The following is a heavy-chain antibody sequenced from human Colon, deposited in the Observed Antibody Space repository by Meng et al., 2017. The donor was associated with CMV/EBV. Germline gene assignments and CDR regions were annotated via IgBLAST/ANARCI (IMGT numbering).Heavy chain of an antibody. CDR2: ISSSGSTI. J-gene: IGHJ6*02. V-gene: IGHV3-11*04. D-gene: IGHD2-2*02. CDR3: ARDRLRTCSSTSCYMGIYYYYYGMDV. CDR1: GFTFSDYY. Sequence: GGSLRLSCAASGFTFSDYYMSWIRQAPGKGLEWVSYISSSGSTIYYADSVKGRFTISRDNSKNTLYLQMNSLRAEDTAVYYCARDRLRTCSSTSCYMGIYYYYYGMDVWGQGTTVTVSS.